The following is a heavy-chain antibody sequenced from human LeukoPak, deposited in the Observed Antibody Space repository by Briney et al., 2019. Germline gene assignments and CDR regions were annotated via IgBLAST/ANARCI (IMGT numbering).Heavy chain of an antibody. CDR1: GFTISSNY. CDR2: IYSGGST. Sequence: PGGSLRLSCAASGFTISSNYMSWVRQAPGKGLEWVSVIYSGGSTYYADSVKGRFTISRDNSKNTLYLQMNSLRAEDTAVYYCARDDSSKAFDIWGQGTMVTVSS. D-gene: IGHD3-22*01. V-gene: IGHV3-66*01. CDR3: ARDDSSKAFDI. J-gene: IGHJ3*02.